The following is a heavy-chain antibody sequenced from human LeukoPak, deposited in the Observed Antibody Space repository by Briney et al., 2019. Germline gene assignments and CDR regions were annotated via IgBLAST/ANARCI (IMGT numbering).Heavy chain of an antibody. J-gene: IGHJ5*02. Sequence: GESLKISCKACGYSFTNYWIGWGRQMPGKGLEWMGTIYPGDSDTRYRPSFQGQVTISVDKSINTAYLQWSSLQASDTAMYYCARHGRYSSCSRWFGPWGQGTLVTVSS. V-gene: IGHV5-51*01. CDR1: GYSFTNYW. CDR2: IYPGDSDT. D-gene: IGHD3-22*01. CDR3: ARHGRYSSCSRWFGP.